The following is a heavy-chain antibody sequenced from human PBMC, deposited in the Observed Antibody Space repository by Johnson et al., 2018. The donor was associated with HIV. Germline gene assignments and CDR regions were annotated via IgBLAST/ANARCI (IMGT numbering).Heavy chain of an antibody. V-gene: IGHV3-23*01. CDR1: GFTFNNYA. Sequence: VQLLESGGGLVQPGGSLGLSCTASGFTFNNYAMTWVRQAPGKGLEWVSVIGGSGGTTYYADSVKGRFTISRDNSRNTLYLQINSLRAEDTAVYYCATHLDDYGDTLSDDAFDIWGQGTMVTVSS. D-gene: IGHD4-17*01. J-gene: IGHJ3*02. CDR3: ATHLDDYGDTLSDDAFDI. CDR2: IGGSGGTT.